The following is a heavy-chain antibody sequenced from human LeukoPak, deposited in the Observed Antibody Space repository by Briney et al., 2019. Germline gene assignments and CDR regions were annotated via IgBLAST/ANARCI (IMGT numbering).Heavy chain of an antibody. CDR2: ISLSGRA. D-gene: IGHD1-26*01. V-gene: IGHV4-4*02. J-gene: IGHJ4*02. CDR3: SRESGAFSPFGY. Sequence: PSGTLSLTCDVSGGSISRTNWWSWVRQSPGQGLEWIGEISLSGRANYNPSLQSRVTMSLDESKNQLSLDLASVTAAGTAVYYCSRESGAFSPFGYWGQGTLVTVHS. CDR1: GGSISRTNW.